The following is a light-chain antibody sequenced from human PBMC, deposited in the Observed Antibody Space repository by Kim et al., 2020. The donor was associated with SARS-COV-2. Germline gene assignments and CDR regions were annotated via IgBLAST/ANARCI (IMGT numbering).Light chain of an antibody. Sequence: KVTISCSGSSSNIGNNYVSWYQQRPGTAPKLLIYDNNKRPSGIPDRFSGSKSGTAATLGITGLQTGDEADYYCGTWDSSLSAGWVFGGGTQLTVL. CDR1: SSNIGNNY. V-gene: IGLV1-51*01. CDR2: DNN. CDR3: GTWDSSLSAGWV. J-gene: IGLJ3*02.